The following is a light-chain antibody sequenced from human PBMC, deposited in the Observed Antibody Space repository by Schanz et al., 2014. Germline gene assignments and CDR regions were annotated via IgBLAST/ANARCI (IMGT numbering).Light chain of an antibody. Sequence: DIQMTQSPSSLSASVGDRVTITCRASRGISNFLAWYQQKPGKVPKLLIYASSTLQSGVPSRFSGSGSGTDFTLTISSLQPEDVATYYCQKYNSVPDTFGQGTKVEIK. CDR3: QKYNSVPDT. CDR1: RGISNF. J-gene: IGKJ1*01. CDR2: ASS. V-gene: IGKV1-27*01.